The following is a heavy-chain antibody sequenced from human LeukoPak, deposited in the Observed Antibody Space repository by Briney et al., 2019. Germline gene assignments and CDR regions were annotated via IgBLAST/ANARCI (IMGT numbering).Heavy chain of an antibody. V-gene: IGHV3-7*03. Sequence: GGSLRLSCAASGFTFSGYWMTWVRQAPGKGLEWVANIKEDGSEKYYVDSVKGRFTISRDNAKNSLYLQMNSLRVEDTAFYYCAKDNRRHYTSGPNPDSLHWGQGALVTVSS. D-gene: IGHD6-19*01. J-gene: IGHJ4*02. CDR1: GFTFSGYW. CDR3: AKDNRRHYTSGPNPDSLH. CDR2: IKEDGSEK.